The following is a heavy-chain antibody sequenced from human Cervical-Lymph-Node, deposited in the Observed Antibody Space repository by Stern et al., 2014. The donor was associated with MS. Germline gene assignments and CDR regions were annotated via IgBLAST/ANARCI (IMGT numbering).Heavy chain of an antibody. V-gene: IGHV3-30*04. J-gene: IGHJ4*02. D-gene: IGHD3-22*01. CDR1: GFTFSNFA. CDR2: VSGDGAKK. CDR3: ARGTEWELLPDHFDH. Sequence: VQLVESGGGVVQPGSSLRLSCDAAGFTFSNFAMHWVRQAPGKGLQWVAVVSGDGAKKDYADSVKGRFTISRDNSKNTLFLQSGSLKLEDTAIYYCARGTEWELLPDHFDHWGQGTLVTVSS.